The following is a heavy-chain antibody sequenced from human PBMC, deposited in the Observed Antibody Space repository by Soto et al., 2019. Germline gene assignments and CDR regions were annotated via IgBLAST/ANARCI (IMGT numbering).Heavy chain of an antibody. CDR1: GFSFSRYG. D-gene: IGHD3-22*01. Sequence: GGSRRLSCAASGFSFSRYGIHWVRQAPGKGLEWVAVISYDESTTFYADSVKGRFTISRDNSKNTLFLQMNSLRPEDTAVYYCSKAMIGSYDSDAFDVWGQGTMVTVPS. CDR2: ISYDESTT. V-gene: IGHV3-30*18. CDR3: SKAMIGSYDSDAFDV. J-gene: IGHJ3*01.